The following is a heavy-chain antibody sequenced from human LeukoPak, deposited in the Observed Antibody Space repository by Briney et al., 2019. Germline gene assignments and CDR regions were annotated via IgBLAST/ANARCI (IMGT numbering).Heavy chain of an antibody. CDR2: IYTSGST. D-gene: IGHD1-26*01. CDR1: GGPISSYY. CDR3: ARGQPGAFFDY. J-gene: IGHJ4*02. Sequence: SETLSLTCTVSGGPISSYYWSWIRQPAGKGLEWIGRIYTSGSTSYNPSLKSRVTMSVGTSKNQFSLKLSSVTAADTAVYYCARGQPGAFFDYWGQGTLVTVSS. V-gene: IGHV4-4*07.